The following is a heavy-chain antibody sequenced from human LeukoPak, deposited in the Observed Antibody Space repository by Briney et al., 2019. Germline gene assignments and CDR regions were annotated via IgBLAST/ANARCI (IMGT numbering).Heavy chain of an antibody. J-gene: IGHJ4*02. Sequence: ASVKVSCKASGYTFTSYGISWVRQAPGQGLEWMGWISAYNGNTNYAQKLQGRVTMTTDTSTSTAYMELRSLRSEDTAVYYCARGCSGGSCYGPVDYWGQGTLVTVSS. CDR3: ARGCSGGSCYGPVDY. CDR2: ISAYNGNT. V-gene: IGHV1-18*01. CDR1: GYTFTSYG. D-gene: IGHD2-15*01.